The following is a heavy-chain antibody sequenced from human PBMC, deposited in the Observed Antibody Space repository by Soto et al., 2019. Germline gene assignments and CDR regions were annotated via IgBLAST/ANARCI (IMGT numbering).Heavy chain of an antibody. CDR3: ARLVLYHDSSGYYSRSWYFDY. CDR2: IYNSGRT. CDR1: GDSIISGGFY. V-gene: IGHV4-31*03. J-gene: IGHJ4*02. Sequence: LSLPCTVSGDSIISGGFYWTWIRQHPGKGLEWIGNIYNSGRTYYNPSLKSRVSISEDTSENQFSLRLSSVTAADTAVYYCARLVLYHDSSGYYSRSWYFDYWGQGTPVTAPQ. D-gene: IGHD3-22*01.